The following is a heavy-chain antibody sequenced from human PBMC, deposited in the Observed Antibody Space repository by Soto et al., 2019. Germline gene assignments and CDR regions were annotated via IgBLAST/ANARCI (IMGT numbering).Heavy chain of an antibody. D-gene: IGHD2-21*01. CDR1: GFTFSSYG. CDR2: ISYDGSNK. V-gene: IGHV3-30*18. Sequence: QVQLVESGGGVVQPGRSLRLSCAASGFTFSSYGMHWVRQAPGKGLEWVAVISYDGSNKYYADSVKSRFTISRDNSKNTLYLQMNSLRAEDTAVYYCAKSLWPVPYFDYWGQGTLVTVSS. J-gene: IGHJ4*02. CDR3: AKSLWPVPYFDY.